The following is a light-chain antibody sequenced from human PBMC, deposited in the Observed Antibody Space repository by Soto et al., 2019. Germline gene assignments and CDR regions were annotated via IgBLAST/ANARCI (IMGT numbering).Light chain of an antibody. J-gene: IGKJ5*01. CDR2: EAS. CDR1: QDIGNL. V-gene: IGKV1-5*01. CDR3: QQFNSYPIT. Sequence: IQMSHSPSFVSAAVGDRFTLTCRASQDIGNLLVWYQQKPGKAPKLLIYEASSLESGVPSRFSGSGSGTEFTLTIGGLQPDDFATYYCQQFNSYPITFGQGTRLEI.